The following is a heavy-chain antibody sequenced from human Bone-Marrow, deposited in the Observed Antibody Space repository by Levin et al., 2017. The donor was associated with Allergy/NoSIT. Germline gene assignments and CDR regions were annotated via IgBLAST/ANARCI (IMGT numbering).Heavy chain of an antibody. V-gene: IGHV1-46*01. D-gene: IGHD5-18*01. CDR3: ARSRYSYDYDGIDY. CDR2: ISASGGSP. Sequence: PGESLKISCKASGYTFTDYYIHWVRQAPGQGLEWMGIISASGGSPIYAQNFRGRVTMTRDTSTSTVYMELSSLTSEDTAVFYCARSRYSYDYDGIDYWGQGTLVTVSS. CDR1: GYTFTDYY. J-gene: IGHJ4*02.